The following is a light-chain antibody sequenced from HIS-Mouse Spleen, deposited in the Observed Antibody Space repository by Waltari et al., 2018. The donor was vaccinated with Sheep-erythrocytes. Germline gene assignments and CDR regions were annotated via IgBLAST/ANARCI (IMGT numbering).Light chain of an antibody. J-gene: IGLJ3*02. CDR3: CSYAGSSTPWV. V-gene: IGLV2-23*01. CDR1: SRDVGSYNL. CDR2: EGS. Sequence: QSALTQPASVSGSPGPSITISCTGTSRDVGSYNLFSWYQQHPGKAPKRMIYEGSKRPAGGSNRFSGSRSCNTASLTTTGVQAEDEAAYYCCSYAGSSTPWVFGGGTKLTVL.